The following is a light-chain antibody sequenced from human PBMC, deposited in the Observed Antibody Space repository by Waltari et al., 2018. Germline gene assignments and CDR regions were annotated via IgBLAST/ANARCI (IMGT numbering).Light chain of an antibody. CDR1: ERINRW. V-gene: IGKV1-5*03. CDR2: QAS. CDR3: QQYNTYPWT. Sequence: TCPASERINRWLDWYHQKPGMAPKLLIYQASSLEDGVPSRFSGSGFETEFSLSISSLQPEDFTTYYCQQYNTYPWTFGQGTKVEIK. J-gene: IGKJ1*01.